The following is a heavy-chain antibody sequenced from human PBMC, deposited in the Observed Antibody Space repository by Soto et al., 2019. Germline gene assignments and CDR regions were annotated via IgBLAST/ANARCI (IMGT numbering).Heavy chain of an antibody. CDR3: ARGGIAAAAPPDY. CDR2: IYYSGST. D-gene: IGHD6-13*01. V-gene: IGHV4-39*07. J-gene: IGHJ4*02. Sequence: PSETLSLTCSVSGGSFSSSNYYWGWIHQPPGKGLEWIGSIYYSGSTYYNPSLKSRVTISVDTSKNQFSLKLSSVTAADTAVYYCARGGIAAAAPPDYWGQGTLVTVSS. CDR1: GGSFSSSNYY.